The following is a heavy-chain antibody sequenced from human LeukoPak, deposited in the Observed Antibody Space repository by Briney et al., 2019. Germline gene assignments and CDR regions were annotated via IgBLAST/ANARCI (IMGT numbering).Heavy chain of an antibody. Sequence: TGGSLRLSCAASGFTFSSYSMNWVRQAPGKGLEWVSSISSSSSYIYYADSVKGRFTISRDNAKNSLYLQINSLRAEDTAVYYCARDQTVTYYYCGMDVWGQGTTVTVSS. D-gene: IGHD4-17*01. V-gene: IGHV3-21*04. CDR1: GFTFSSYS. CDR3: ARDQTVTYYYCGMDV. CDR2: ISSSSSYI. J-gene: IGHJ6*02.